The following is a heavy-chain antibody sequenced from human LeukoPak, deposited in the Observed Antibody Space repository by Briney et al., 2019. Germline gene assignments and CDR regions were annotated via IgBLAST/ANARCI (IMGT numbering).Heavy chain of an antibody. J-gene: IGHJ6*03. V-gene: IGHV4-34*01. D-gene: IGHD6-6*01. CDR3: ARGVSIAAPAYYYYYMDV. CDR2: INHSGST. CDR1: GGSFSGYY. Sequence: SETLSLTCAVYGGSFSGYYWSWIRQPPGKGLEWIGEINHSGSTNYVPSLKSRVTISVDTSKNQFSLKLSSVTAADTAVYYCARGVSIAAPAYYYYYMDVWGKGTTVTVSS.